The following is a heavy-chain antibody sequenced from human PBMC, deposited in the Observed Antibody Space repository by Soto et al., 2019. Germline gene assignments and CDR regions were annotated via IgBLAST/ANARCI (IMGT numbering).Heavy chain of an antibody. CDR3: ARVDWGSFDY. J-gene: IGHJ4*02. Sequence: PSETLSLTCTVSGASLSGYYLAWIRQPPGKGLEWIGNIFYTGSTDYNPSLKSRITMSLDTSRSHFSLKIRSVTTADTAVYYCARVDWGSFDYWGQGTLVTVYS. CDR1: GASLSGYY. CDR2: IFYTGST. D-gene: IGHD3-9*01. V-gene: IGHV4-59*01.